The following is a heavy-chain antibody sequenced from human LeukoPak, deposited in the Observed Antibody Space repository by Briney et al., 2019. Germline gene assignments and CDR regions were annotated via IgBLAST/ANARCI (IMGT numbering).Heavy chain of an antibody. Sequence: ASVKVSCMASGYTFTSYGISWVRQAPGQGRGWMGWISAYNGNTNYAQKLQGRDTMTADTSTSTAYMELRSLRSDDTAVYYCARWPGELRYFDWLLYDYWGQGTLVTVSS. CDR1: GYTFTSYG. J-gene: IGHJ4*02. CDR3: ARWPGELRYFDWLLYDY. D-gene: IGHD3-9*01. CDR2: ISAYNGNT. V-gene: IGHV1-18*01.